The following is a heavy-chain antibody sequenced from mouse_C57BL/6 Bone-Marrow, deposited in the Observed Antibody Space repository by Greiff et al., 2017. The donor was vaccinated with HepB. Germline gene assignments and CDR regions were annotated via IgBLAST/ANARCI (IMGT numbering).Heavy chain of an antibody. Sequence: QVQLKQPGAELVKPGASVKMSCKASGYTFTSYWITWVKQRPGQGLEWIGDIYPGCGSTNYNEKFKSKATLTVDTSSSTAYMQLSSLTSEDSAVYYCARDGSSLFDYWGQGTTLTVSS. V-gene: IGHV1-55*01. CDR3: ARDGSSLFDY. CDR1: GYTFTSYW. J-gene: IGHJ2*01. D-gene: IGHD1-1*01. CDR2: IYPGCGST.